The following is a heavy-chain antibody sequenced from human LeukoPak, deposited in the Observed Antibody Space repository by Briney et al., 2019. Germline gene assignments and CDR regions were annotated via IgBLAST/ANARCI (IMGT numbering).Heavy chain of an antibody. D-gene: IGHD4-17*01. J-gene: IGHJ4*02. Sequence: PGGSLRLSCAVSGFTFSSYSMNWVRQAPGKGLEWVSYISSSSSTIYYADSVKGRFTISRDNAKDSLYLHMNSRRDDDTAVYYCARRSATVTHIDYWGQGTLVTVSS. V-gene: IGHV3-48*02. CDR3: ARRSATVTHIDY. CDR1: GFTFSSYS. CDR2: ISSSSSTI.